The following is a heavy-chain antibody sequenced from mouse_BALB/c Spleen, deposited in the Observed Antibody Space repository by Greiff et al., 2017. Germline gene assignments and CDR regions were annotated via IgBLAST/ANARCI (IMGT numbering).Heavy chain of an antibody. V-gene: IGHV5-6-5*01. J-gene: IGHJ3*01. CDR3: ARGPLNYGNYFAY. CDR1: GFTFSSYA. D-gene: IGHD2-1*01. Sequence: DVKLVESGGGLVKPGGSLKLSCAASGFTFSSYAMSWVRQTPEKRLEWVASISSGGSTYYPDSVKGRFTISRDNARNILYLQMSSLRSEDTAMYYCARGPLNYGNYFAYWGQGTLVTVSA. CDR2: ISSGGST.